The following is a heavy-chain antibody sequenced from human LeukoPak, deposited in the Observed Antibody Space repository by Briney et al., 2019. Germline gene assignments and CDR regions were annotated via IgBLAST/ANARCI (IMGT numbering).Heavy chain of an antibody. Sequence: GGSLRLSCAASGFTLSDYDIHWVRQPIGKGLDWVSGLGSAGDKYHAGSERGRFTISREDAENSVYLQMNGLRPEDTAIYYCARAKRETSTRPWTSGMDVWGQGTRVTVSS. CDR1: GFTLSDYD. CDR3: ARAKRETSTRPWTSGMDV. V-gene: IGHV3-13*01. CDR2: LGSAGDK. J-gene: IGHJ6*02. D-gene: IGHD3/OR15-3a*01.